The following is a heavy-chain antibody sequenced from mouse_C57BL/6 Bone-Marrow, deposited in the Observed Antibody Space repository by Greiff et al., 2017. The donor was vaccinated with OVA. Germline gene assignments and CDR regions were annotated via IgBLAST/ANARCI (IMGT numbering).Heavy chain of an antibody. Sequence: EVKLMESGPGLAKPSQTLSLTCSVTGYSITSDYWNWIRKFPGNKLEYMGYISYSGSTYYNPSLKSRISITRDTSKNQYYLQLNSVTTEDTATYYCARDYGNYAGAMDYWGQGTSVTVSS. CDR1: GYSITSDY. V-gene: IGHV3-8*01. CDR2: ISYSGST. CDR3: ARDYGNYAGAMDY. J-gene: IGHJ4*01. D-gene: IGHD2-1*01.